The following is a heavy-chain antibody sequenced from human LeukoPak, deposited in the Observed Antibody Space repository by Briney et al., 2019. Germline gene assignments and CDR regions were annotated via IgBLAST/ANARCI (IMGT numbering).Heavy chain of an antibody. D-gene: IGHD3-16*01. J-gene: IGHJ6*03. V-gene: IGHV3-7*01. Sequence: GGSLRLSCAASGFTFSSYWMSWVRQAPGKGLEWVANIKQDGSEKYYVDSVKGRFTISRDNAKNSLYLQMNSLRAEDTAVYYCARAALGGWYYYYYMDVWGKGTTVTVSS. CDR1: GFTFSSYW. CDR3: ARAALGGWYYYYYMDV. CDR2: IKQDGSEK.